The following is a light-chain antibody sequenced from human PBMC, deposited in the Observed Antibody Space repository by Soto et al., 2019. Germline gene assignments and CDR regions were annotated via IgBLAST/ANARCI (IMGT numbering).Light chain of an antibody. V-gene: IGKV1-27*01. CDR3: QKFNSTPFT. CDR1: VGISNF. Sequence: DIQMTQSPSSLSASVGDRVTITCRASVGISNFVAWYQQRPGKVPKLLIYSASTLQSGVPSRFMGSGFGTDFALTITSLQPDDAATYYCQKFNSTPFTFGPGTKLEIK. J-gene: IGKJ2*01. CDR2: SAS.